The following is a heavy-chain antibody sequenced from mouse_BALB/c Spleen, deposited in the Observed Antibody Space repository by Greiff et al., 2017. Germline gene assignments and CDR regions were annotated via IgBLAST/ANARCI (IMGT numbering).Heavy chain of an antibody. V-gene: IGHV2-6-7*01. J-gene: IGHJ4*01. CDR2: IWGDGST. D-gene: IGHD2-2*01. CDR3: AIAGLRHYAMDY. Sequence: VQLQQSGPGLVQPSQSLSITCTVSGFSLTSYGVNWVRQPPGKGLEWLGMIWGDGSTDYNSALKSRLSISKDNSKSQVFLKMNSLQTDDTARYYCAIAGLRHYAMDYWGQGTSVTVSS. CDR1: GFSLTSYG.